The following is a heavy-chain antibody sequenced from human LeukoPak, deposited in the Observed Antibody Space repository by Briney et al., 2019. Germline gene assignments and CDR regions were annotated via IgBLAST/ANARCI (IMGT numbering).Heavy chain of an antibody. CDR1: GYTFTSYG. D-gene: IGHD3-10*01. CDR2: ISAYNGNT. Sequence: ASAKVSCEASGYTFTSYGISWVRQAPGQGREWMGWISAYNGNTNYAQKLQGRVTMTTDTSMSTAYMELRSLRSDDTAVYYCARVVYGSGEGAVWGQGTTVTVSS. V-gene: IGHV1-18*01. CDR3: ARVVYGSGEGAV. J-gene: IGHJ6*02.